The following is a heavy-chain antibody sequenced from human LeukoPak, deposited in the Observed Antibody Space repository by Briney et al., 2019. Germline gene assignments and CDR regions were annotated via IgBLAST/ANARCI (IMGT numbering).Heavy chain of an antibody. D-gene: IGHD2-2*01. CDR1: GGSISSSSYY. V-gene: IGHV4-39*01. CDR3: ARRGYCSSTSCYEYWFDP. Sequence: SETLSLTCTVSGGSISSSSYYWGWIRQPPGKGLEWIGIIYYSGSTYYNPSLKSRLTISVDTSKNQFSLKLSSVTATDTAEYYCARRGYCSSTSCYEYWFDPWGQGTLVTVSS. J-gene: IGHJ5*02. CDR2: IYYSGST.